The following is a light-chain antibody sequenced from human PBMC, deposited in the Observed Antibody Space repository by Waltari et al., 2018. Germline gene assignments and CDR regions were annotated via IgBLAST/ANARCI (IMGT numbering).Light chain of an antibody. V-gene: IGLV2-11*01. CDR1: SSDVGGYNF. CDR2: DVN. CDR3: CSYAGYYTV. Sequence: QSALTQPRSVSGSPGQSVTISCTGTSSDVGGYNFVTWYQQYPGKAPKIVIYDVNKRPSGVPDRFSGSKSGNTASLIISGLQTEDEADYYCCSYAGYYTVFGGGTKVAVL. J-gene: IGLJ3*02.